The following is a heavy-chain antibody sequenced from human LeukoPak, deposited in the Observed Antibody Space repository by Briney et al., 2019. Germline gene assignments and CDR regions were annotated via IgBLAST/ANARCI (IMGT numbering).Heavy chain of an antibody. CDR3: ARAAMVRGVAPFDY. CDR2: INHSGST. J-gene: IGHJ4*02. CDR1: GGYFSGYY. D-gene: IGHD3-10*01. Sequence: SETLSLTCAFYGGYFSGYYWSWIRQPPAKGLEWIGEINHSGSTNYNPSLKSRVTISVDTSKNQYSLKLSSVTAADTAVYYCARAAMVRGVAPFDYWGQGTLVTVSS. V-gene: IGHV4-34*01.